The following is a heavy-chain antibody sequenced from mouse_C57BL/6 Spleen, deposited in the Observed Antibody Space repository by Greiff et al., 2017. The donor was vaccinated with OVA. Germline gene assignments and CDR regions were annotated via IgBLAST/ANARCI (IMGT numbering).Heavy chain of an antibody. D-gene: IGHD2-3*01. CDR1: GYTFTSYW. CDR3: AREDGYYRYAMDY. V-gene: IGHV1-55*01. Sequence: QVQLQQPGAELVKPGASVKMSCKASGYTFTSYWITWVKQRPGQGLEWIGDIYPGSGSTNYNEKFKSKATLTVDTSSSTAYMQLSSLTSEDSAVYYCAREDGYYRYAMDYWGQGTSVTVSS. CDR2: IYPGSGST. J-gene: IGHJ4*01.